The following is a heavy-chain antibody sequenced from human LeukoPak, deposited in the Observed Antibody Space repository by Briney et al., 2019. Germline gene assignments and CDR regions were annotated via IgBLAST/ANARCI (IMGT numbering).Heavy chain of an antibody. D-gene: IGHD2-2*01. Sequence: PSETLSLTCTVSGGSISSYYWSWIRQPAGKGLEWIGRIHTSGSTNYNPSLKSRVTMSVDTSKNQFSLKLSSVTAADTAVYYCARGVRYCSSTSCPYVYYFDYWGQGTLVTVSS. J-gene: IGHJ4*02. CDR2: IHTSGST. V-gene: IGHV4-4*07. CDR1: GGSISSYY. CDR3: ARGVRYCSSTSCPYVYYFDY.